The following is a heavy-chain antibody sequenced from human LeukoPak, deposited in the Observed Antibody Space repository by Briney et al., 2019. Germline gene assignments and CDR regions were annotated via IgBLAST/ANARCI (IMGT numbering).Heavy chain of an antibody. CDR3: AKEGLWFGELEDY. CDR2: ISGSGGST. Sequence: ETLSLTCAVYGGSFSGYYWSWIRQAPGKGLEWVSAISGSGGSTYYADSVKGRFTISRDNSKNTLYLQMNSLRAEDTAVYYCAKEGLWFGELEDYWGQGTLVTVSS. V-gene: IGHV3-23*01. D-gene: IGHD3-10*01. CDR1: GGSFSGYY. J-gene: IGHJ4*02.